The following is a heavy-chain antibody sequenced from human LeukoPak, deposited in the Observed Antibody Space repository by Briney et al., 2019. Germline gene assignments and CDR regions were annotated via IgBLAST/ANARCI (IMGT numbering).Heavy chain of an antibody. V-gene: IGHV3-7*03. CDR2: IKQDGSEK. Sequence: PGGSLRLSCAASGFTFSSYWMSWVRQAPGKGLEWVANIKQDGSEKYYVDSVKGRFTISRDNAKNSLYLQMNSLRAEGTAVYYCARESWEYYFDYWGQGTLVTVSS. J-gene: IGHJ4*02. CDR1: GFTFSSYW. CDR3: ARESWEYYFDY. D-gene: IGHD1-26*01.